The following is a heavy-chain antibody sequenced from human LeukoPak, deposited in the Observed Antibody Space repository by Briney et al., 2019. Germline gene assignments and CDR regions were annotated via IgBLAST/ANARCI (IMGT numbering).Heavy chain of an antibody. J-gene: IGHJ6*03. CDR1: GFTFSSYG. V-gene: IGHV3-30*02. CDR2: IRYDGSNK. CDR3: AKDPRDIVVVPAATYYYYMDV. Sequence: PGGSLRLSCAASGFTFSSYGMHWVRQAPGKGLEWVAFIRYDGSNKYYADSVKGRFTISRDNSKNTLYLQMNSLRAEDTAVYYCAKDPRDIVVVPAATYYYYMDVWGKGTTVTVSS. D-gene: IGHD2-2*01.